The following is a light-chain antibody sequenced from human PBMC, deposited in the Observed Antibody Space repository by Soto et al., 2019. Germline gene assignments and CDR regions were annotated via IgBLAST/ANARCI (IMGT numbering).Light chain of an antibody. CDR2: KAS. CDR3: QQYFEWPPMT. J-gene: IGKJ1*01. V-gene: IGKV1-5*03. CDR1: QTISSW. Sequence: DIQMTQSPSTLSGSVGDRVTITCRASQTISSWLAWYQQKPGKAPKLLIYKASTLKSGVPSRFSGSGSGTEFTLTISSLRSEDSAIYYCQQYFEWPPMTFGQGTKVEI.